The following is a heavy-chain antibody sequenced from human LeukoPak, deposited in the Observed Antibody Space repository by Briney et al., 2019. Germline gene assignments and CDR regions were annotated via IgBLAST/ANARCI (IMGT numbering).Heavy chain of an antibody. CDR3: ARDRHFDY. CDR2: ISSNGGST. CDR1: GFTFSSYA. J-gene: IGHJ4*02. Sequence: GGSLRLSCAASGFTFSSYAMHWVRQAPGKGLEYVSAISSNGGSTYYANSVKGRFTISRDNAKNSLYLQMNSLRAEDTAVYYCARDRHFDYWGQGTLVTVSS. V-gene: IGHV3-64*01.